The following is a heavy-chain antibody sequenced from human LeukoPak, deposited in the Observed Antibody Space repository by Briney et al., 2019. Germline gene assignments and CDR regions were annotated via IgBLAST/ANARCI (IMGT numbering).Heavy chain of an antibody. J-gene: IGHJ5*02. D-gene: IGHD5-18*01. CDR1: GFTFSSYG. Sequence: GGSLRLSCAASGFTFSSYGMHWVREAPGKGREWGAVISYDGSNKYYADSVKGRFTISRDNSRNTLYLQMNSLRAEDTAVYYCAKEDTAMAGPRYNWFDPWGQGTLVTVSS. V-gene: IGHV3-30*18. CDR2: ISYDGSNK. CDR3: AKEDTAMAGPRYNWFDP.